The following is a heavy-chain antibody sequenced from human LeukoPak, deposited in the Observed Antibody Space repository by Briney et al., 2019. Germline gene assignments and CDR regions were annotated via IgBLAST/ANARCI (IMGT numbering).Heavy chain of an antibody. D-gene: IGHD3-10*01. J-gene: IGHJ6*03. CDR3: ARDRGYYYYYMDV. V-gene: IGHV3-64*01. CDR1: GFTFSSYA. CDR2: ISSNGGST. Sequence: GGSLRLSCAASGFTFSSYAMRWVRQAPGKGLEYVSAISSNGGSTYYANSVKGRFTISRDNSKNTLYLQMGSLRAEDMAVYYCARDRGYYYYYMDVWGKGTTVTVCS.